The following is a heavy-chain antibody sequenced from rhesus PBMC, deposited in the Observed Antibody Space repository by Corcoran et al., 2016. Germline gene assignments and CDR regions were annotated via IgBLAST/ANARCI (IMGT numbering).Heavy chain of an antibody. CDR3: ARDRAGYSGRY. Sequence: QVQLQESGPGLVKPSETLSLTCTVSGGSISDSYYWTWFRQPPGKGREWMGRIYGRGGRTNYNPPLKSRVTISRATSKNQCSRKLSSVTAADTAVYYCARDRAGYSGRYWGQGVLVTVSS. CDR1: GGSISDSYY. V-gene: IGHV4-160*01. J-gene: IGHJ4*01. D-gene: IGHD6-25*01. CDR2: IYGRGGRT.